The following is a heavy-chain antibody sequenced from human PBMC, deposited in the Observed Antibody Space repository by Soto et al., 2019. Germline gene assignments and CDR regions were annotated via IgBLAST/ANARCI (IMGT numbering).Heavy chain of an antibody. V-gene: IGHV3-74*01. CDR2: INFDGSSI. Sequence: PGGSLRLSCTASGFSFSSYWMHWVRQAPGEGLVWVSRINFDGSSITYADSVKGRFTISRDNAKNTLYLQMNSLRAEDTAVYYCARATAYDVLPGPWGQGTLVTVSS. CDR3: ARATAYDVLPGP. CDR1: GFSFSSYW. J-gene: IGHJ5*02. D-gene: IGHD3-9*01.